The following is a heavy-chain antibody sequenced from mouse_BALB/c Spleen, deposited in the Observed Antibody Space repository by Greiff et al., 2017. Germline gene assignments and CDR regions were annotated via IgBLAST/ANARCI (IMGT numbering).Heavy chain of an antibody. D-gene: IGHD2-10*02. V-gene: IGHV5-9-4*01. CDR1: GFTFSGYA. CDR3: ARDLYGNYPIAY. Sequence: EVQGVESGGGLVQPGGSLKLSCAASGFTFSGYAMSWVRQSPEKRLEWVAEISSGGSYTYYPDTGTGRFTISRDNAKNTLYLEMSSLRSEDTAMYYCARDLYGNYPIAYWGQGTLVTVSA. J-gene: IGHJ3*01. CDR2: ISSGGSYT.